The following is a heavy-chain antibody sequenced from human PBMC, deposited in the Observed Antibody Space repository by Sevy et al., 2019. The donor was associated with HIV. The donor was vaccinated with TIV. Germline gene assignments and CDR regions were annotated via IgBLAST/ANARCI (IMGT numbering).Heavy chain of an antibody. J-gene: IGHJ6*02. Sequence: SETLSLTCAVYGGSFSGYYWSWIRQPPGKGLEWIGEINHSGSTNYNPSLKSRVTISVDTSKNQFSLKLSSVTAADTAVYYCAITSVGGSYWEGMAYYYGMDVWGQGTTVTVSS. CDR3: AITSVGGSYWEGMAYYYGMDV. CDR2: INHSGST. V-gene: IGHV4-34*01. CDR1: GGSFSGYY. D-gene: IGHD1-26*01.